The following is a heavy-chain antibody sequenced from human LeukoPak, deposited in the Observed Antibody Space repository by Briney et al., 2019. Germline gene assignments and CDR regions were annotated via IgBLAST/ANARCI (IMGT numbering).Heavy chain of an antibody. V-gene: IGHV4-31*03. Sequence: SETLSLTCTVSGGSISSGGYYWSWIRQHPGKGLEWIGYIYYSGSTYYNPSLKSRVTISVDTPKNQFSLKLSSVTAADTAVYYCARLIRTGDNWFDPWGQGTLVTVSS. D-gene: IGHD3/OR15-3a*01. CDR3: ARLIRTGDNWFDP. J-gene: IGHJ5*02. CDR2: IYYSGST. CDR1: GGSISSGGYY.